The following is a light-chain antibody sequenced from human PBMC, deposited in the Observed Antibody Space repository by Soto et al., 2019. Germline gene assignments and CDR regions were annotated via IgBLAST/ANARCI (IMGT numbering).Light chain of an antibody. CDR2: GAS. J-gene: IGKJ1*01. V-gene: IGKV3-20*01. CDR3: QQYGSSPPT. Sequence: ETVFTESPPALSLSPGERATLSCRASQSVSSYLAWYQQKPGQAPRLLIYGASSRATGIPDRFSGSGSGTDFTLTISRLEPEDFAVYYCQQYGSSPPTFAQGAKVDI. CDR1: QSVSSY.